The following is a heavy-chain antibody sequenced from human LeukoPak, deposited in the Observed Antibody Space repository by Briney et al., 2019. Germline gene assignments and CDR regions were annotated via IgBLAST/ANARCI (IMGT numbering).Heavy chain of an antibody. V-gene: IGHV3-48*01. D-gene: IGHD5-18*01. CDR3: ARDSWPGYSYGSYYYYYYMDV. Sequence: GGSLRLSCAASGFTFSSYSMNWVRQAPGKGLEWVSYISSSSSTIYYADSVKGRFTISRDNAKNSLYLQMNSLRAEDTAVYYCARDSWPGYSYGSYYYYYYMDVWGKGTTVTVSS. J-gene: IGHJ6*03. CDR2: ISSSSSTI. CDR1: GFTFSSYS.